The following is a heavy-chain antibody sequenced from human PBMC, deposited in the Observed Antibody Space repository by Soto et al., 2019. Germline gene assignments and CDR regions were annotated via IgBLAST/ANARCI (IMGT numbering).Heavy chain of an antibody. D-gene: IGHD6-19*01. J-gene: IGHJ4*02. CDR2: ISGSGGST. V-gene: IGHV3-23*01. CDR3: AKDPAVAGPYYFDY. CDR1: GFPFGGYA. Sequence: GGSLILSCGASGFPFGGYAMSWVRQAPGKGLEWVSAISGSGGSTYYADSVKGRFTISRDNSKNTLYLQMNSLRAEDTAVYYCAKDPAVAGPYYFDYWGQGTLVTVSS.